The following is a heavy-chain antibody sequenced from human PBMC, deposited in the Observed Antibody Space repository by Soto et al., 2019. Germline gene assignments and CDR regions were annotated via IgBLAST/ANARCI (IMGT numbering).Heavy chain of an antibody. J-gene: IGHJ6*02. V-gene: IGHV3-30-3*01. CDR2: ISYDGSNK. CDR1: GFTFSSYA. Sequence: QVQLVESGGGVVQPGRSLRLSCAASGFTFSSYAMHWVRQAPGKGLEWVAVISYDGSNKYYADSVKGRFTISRDNSKNTLYLQMNSLRAEDTAVYYWARGGDLWSGSPPYYYYGMDVWGQGTTVTVSS. CDR3: ARGGDLWSGSPPYYYYGMDV. D-gene: IGHD3-3*01.